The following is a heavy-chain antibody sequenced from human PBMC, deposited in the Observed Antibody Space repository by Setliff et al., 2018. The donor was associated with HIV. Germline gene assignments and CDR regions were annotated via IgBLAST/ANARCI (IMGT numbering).Heavy chain of an antibody. J-gene: IGHJ4*02. CDR3: ARQIASGYWAFDS. D-gene: IGHD3-3*01. V-gene: IGHV4-39*01. CDR1: SDSISSRSDF. CDR2: IYHTGQT. Sequence: SETLSLTCTVSSDSISSRSDFWWGWIRQPTGKGLEWIGSIYHTGQTYDNPSVKSRLTISVDTDENQFSLKLRSVTAAETAVYYCARQIASGYWAFDSWGQGSLVTVSS.